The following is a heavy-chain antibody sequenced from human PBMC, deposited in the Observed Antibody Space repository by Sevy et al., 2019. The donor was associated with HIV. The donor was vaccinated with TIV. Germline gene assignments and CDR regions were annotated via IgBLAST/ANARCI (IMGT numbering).Heavy chain of an antibody. Sequence: GGSLRLSCAASGFTFRTYSMNWVRQAPGKGLDGVPSISSISSYINYADSVKARFTISRDNAKNSLYLQMNSLRGEETAVYYCARDVRNDFGGRENYYYYYGMDVWGQGTTVTVSS. CDR3: ARDVRNDFGGRENYYYYYGMDV. V-gene: IGHV3-21*01. CDR2: ISSISSYI. CDR1: GFTFRTYS. D-gene: IGHD3-16*01. J-gene: IGHJ6*02.